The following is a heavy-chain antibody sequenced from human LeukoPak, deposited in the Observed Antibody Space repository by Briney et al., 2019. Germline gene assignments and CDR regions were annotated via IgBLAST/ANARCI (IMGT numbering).Heavy chain of an antibody. CDR2: IIPIFGTA. V-gene: IGHV1-69*13. D-gene: IGHD1-26*01. CDR3: ARGAGVGATPLAYYYYYMDV. Sequence: ASVKVSCKASGGTFSSYAISWVRQAPGQGLEWMGGIIPIFGTANYAQKFQGRVTITADESTSTAYMELSSLRSEDTAVYYCARGAGVGATPLAYYYYYMDVWGKGTTVTVSS. J-gene: IGHJ6*03. CDR1: GGTFSSYA.